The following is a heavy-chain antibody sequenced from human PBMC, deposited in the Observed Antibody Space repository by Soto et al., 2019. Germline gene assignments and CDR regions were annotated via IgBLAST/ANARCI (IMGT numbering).Heavy chain of an antibody. J-gene: IGHJ6*02. CDR1: GGSVSSGSYY. CDR2: IYYSGST. CDR3: ARDSSDDFWSGYYPLYYYYGMDV. V-gene: IGHV4-61*01. Sequence: SETLSLTCTVSGGSVSSGSYYWSWIRQPPGKGLEWIGYIYYSGSTNYNPSLKSRVTISVDTSKNQFSLKLSSVTAADTAVYYCARDSSDDFWSGYYPLYYYYGMDVWGQGTTVTVSS. D-gene: IGHD3-3*01.